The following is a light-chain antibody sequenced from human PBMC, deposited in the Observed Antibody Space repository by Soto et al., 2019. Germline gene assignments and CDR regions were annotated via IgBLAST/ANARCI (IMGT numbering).Light chain of an antibody. CDR2: KAS. Sequence: IQLTQSPSSLSASVGDRVTITCRASQGISSYLAWYQQKQGKAPKXLIYKASSLESGVPSRFSGSGSGTEFTLTISSLQPDDFETYYCQHYKSYSEAFGQGTKVDNK. CDR3: QHYKSYSEA. J-gene: IGKJ1*01. CDR1: QGISSY. V-gene: IGKV1-5*03.